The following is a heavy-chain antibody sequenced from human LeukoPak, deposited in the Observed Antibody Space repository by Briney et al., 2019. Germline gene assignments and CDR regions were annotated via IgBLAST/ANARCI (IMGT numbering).Heavy chain of an antibody. D-gene: IGHD4-17*01. Sequence: PGGFLRLSCAASGFSFSPYWMSWVRQGPGKGLDWVASINPDGSGTYYVDSVKGRFAISRDNAQSSLYLQMNSLSAEDTAVYFRARLFGGVTTFDYWGQGTLVTVSS. J-gene: IGHJ4*02. V-gene: IGHV3-7*01. CDR3: ARLFGGVTTFDY. CDR1: GFSFSPYW. CDR2: INPDGSGT.